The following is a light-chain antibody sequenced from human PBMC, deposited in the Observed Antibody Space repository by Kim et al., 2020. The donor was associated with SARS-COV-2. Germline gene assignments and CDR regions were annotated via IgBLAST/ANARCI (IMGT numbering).Light chain of an antibody. J-gene: IGKJ4*01. V-gene: IGKV3-11*01. Sequence: PGESATPSCRATQNSDTYLAWYQQRPGQAPRLLVYDASNRATGVPDRFSGSGSGTDFTLTISSLEPEDFSIYYCQQRNSWPPAVTFGGGTKVDIK. CDR2: DAS. CDR1: QNSDTY. CDR3: QQRNSWPPAVT.